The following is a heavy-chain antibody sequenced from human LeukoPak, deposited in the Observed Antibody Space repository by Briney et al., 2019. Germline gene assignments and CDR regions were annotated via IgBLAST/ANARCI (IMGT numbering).Heavy chain of an antibody. V-gene: IGHV3-53*04. CDR1: GFTVSSNY. CDR3: ARVSGYHEDHDAFDI. J-gene: IGHJ3*02. Sequence: PGGSLRLYCAVSGFTVSSNYMRWVRQPPGKGLEWVSVIYSGGSTYYADSVKGRFTISRHDSRDTLYLQMNSLRVEDTAVYYCARVSGYHEDHDAFDIWGQGTMVTVSS. D-gene: IGHD3-22*01. CDR2: IYSGGST.